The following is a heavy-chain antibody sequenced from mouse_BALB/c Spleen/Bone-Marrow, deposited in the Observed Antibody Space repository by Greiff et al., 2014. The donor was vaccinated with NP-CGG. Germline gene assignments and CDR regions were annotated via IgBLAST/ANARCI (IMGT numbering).Heavy chain of an antibody. D-gene: IGHD2-4*01. CDR2: IDPANGNT. J-gene: IGHJ3*01. CDR1: GFNIKDTY. CDR3: AGYDYYQAWFAY. Sequence: DVQLQESGAELVKPGASVKLSCTASGFNIKDTYMHWVEQRPEQGLEWIGRIDPANGNTKYDPKFQGKATITADTSSNTAYLQLSSLTSEDTAVYYCAGYDYYQAWFAYWGQGTLVTVSA. V-gene: IGHV14-3*02.